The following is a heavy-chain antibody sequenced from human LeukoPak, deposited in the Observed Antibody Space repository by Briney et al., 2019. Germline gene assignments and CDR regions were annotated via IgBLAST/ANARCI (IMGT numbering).Heavy chain of an antibody. D-gene: IGHD1-14*01. V-gene: IGHV3-30*04. CDR1: GFTFSSYA. CDR3: GRSEPETPYYYYYMDV. CDR2: ISYDGSNK. J-gene: IGHJ6*03. Sequence: GGSLRLSCAASGFTFSSYAMHWVRQAPGKGLEWVAVISYDGSNKYYADSVKGRFTISRDNSKNTLYLQMNSLRSDDTAVYYCGRSEPETPYYYYYMDVWGEGTTVTVSS.